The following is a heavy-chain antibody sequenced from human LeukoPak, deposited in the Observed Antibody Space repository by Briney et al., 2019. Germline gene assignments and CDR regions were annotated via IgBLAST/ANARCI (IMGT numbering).Heavy chain of an antibody. CDR1: GFTFSIHA. CDR2: MTSIGAGT. D-gene: IGHD3-22*01. CDR3: AKDRPNYYGSNGHYYRRDGDY. Sequence: GRSLRLSCAASGFTFSIHAMSWVRQAPGKGLQWDSSMTSIGAGTYYADSVTGRFTISRDNYENMLYLQMNSLRVEDTAVYFCAKDRPNYYGSNGHYYRRDGDYWGQGTLVTVSS. V-gene: IGHV3-23*01. J-gene: IGHJ4*02.